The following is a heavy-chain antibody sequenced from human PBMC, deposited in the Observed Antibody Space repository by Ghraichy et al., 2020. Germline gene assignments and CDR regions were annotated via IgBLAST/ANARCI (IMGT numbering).Heavy chain of an antibody. CDR2: INHSGST. D-gene: IGHD6-19*01. CDR1: GGSFSGYY. J-gene: IGHJ2*01. Sequence: GSLRLSCAVYGGSFSGYYWSWIRQPPGKGLEWIGEINHSGSTNYNPSLKSRVTISVDTSKNQFSLKLSSVTAADTAVYYCARGSPYSSGWYRNWYFDLWGRGTLVTVSS. CDR3: ARGSPYSSGWYRNWYFDL. V-gene: IGHV4-34*01.